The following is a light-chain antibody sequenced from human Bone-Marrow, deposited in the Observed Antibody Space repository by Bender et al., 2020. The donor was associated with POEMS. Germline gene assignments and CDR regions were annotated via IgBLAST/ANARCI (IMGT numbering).Light chain of an antibody. J-gene: IGLJ2*01. CDR3: QVWDSSSDHPGVV. V-gene: IGLV2-11*01. CDR1: THDVGGYDY. CDR2: DVY. Sequence: QSALSQPRSVSGSPGQSVTISCTGTTHDVGGYDYVSWYQQHPGEAPKLIIYDVYKRPSGVPDRFSGSKSGNTATLTISRVEAGDEADYYCQVWDSSSDHPGVVFGGGTKLTVL.